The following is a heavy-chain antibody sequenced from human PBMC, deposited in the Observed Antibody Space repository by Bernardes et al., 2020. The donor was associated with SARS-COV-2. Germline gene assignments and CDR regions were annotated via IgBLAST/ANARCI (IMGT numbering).Heavy chain of an antibody. CDR2: IRSKPNAYAT. CDR3: TGDYLY. J-gene: IGHJ4*02. D-gene: IGHD4-17*01. Sequence: GGSLRLSCAASGFNFTGSAIQWVRQASGKGLEWVGRIRSKPNAYATTYAASPSGRFTISRDDSRNTAYLQIYSLRIEDTAVYYCTGDYLYWDQGTLVTVSS. V-gene: IGHV3-73*01. CDR1: GFNFTGSA.